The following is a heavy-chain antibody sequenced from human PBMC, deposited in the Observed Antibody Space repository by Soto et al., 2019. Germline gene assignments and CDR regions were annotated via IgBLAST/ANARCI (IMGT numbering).Heavy chain of an antibody. CDR1: GGSVNSLNYY. CDR3: AKGDTNMLPYGLDV. V-gene: IGHV4-61*03. CDR2: HYYSGST. J-gene: IGHJ6*02. D-gene: IGHD2-8*01. Sequence: PSETLSLTCAVSGGSVNSLNYYLSWIRQPPGKGLEWIGYHYYSGSTSYNPSLKSRVTISVDTSKNHFSLKLHSVTAADTAVYYCAKGDTNMLPYGLDVWGQGTTVTVSS.